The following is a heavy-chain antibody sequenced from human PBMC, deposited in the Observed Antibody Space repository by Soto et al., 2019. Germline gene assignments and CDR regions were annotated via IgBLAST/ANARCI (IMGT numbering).Heavy chain of an antibody. J-gene: IGHJ4*02. CDR1: GFTFSVYA. Sequence: EVELLESGGGLVQRGGSLRLSCAASGFTFSVYAMALVRQAPGKGLAWVSSISGSGTSTNYADSVKGRFTISRDTSKNKLYLQMNSLRAEDTAVYFCARLRWKGELDNLDFWGPGTLVTVSS. CDR2: ISGSGTST. D-gene: IGHD2-21*01. V-gene: IGHV3-23*01. CDR3: ARLRWKGELDNLDF.